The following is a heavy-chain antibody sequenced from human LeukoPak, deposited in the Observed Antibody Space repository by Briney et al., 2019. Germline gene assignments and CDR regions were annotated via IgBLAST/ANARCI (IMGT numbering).Heavy chain of an antibody. CDR3: ARGNNGGFDY. J-gene: IGHJ4*02. V-gene: IGHV4-39*07. D-gene: IGHD1/OR15-1a*01. Sequence: PSETLSLTCTVSGGSISSSSYYWGWVRQPPGKGLEWIATIHYSGSTYYNPSLKSRVTISVDTSKNQFSLKLSSVTAADTAVYYCARGNNGGFDYWGQGTLVTVSS. CDR2: IHYSGST. CDR1: GGSISSSSYY.